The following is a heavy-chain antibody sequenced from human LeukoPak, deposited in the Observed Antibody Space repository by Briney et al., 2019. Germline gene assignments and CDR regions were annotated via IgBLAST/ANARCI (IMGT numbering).Heavy chain of an antibody. CDR3: AKVSIPRYCSGGSCEMTN. V-gene: IGHV3-23*01. CDR2: ISGSGGST. J-gene: IGHJ4*02. D-gene: IGHD2-15*01. Sequence: PGGSLRLSCAASGFTFRNYWMSWIRQAPGRGLEWVSAISGSGGSTYYADSVKGRFTISRDNSKITLYLQMNSLRAEDTAVYYCAKVSIPRYCSGGSCEMTNWGQGTLVTVSS. CDR1: GFTFRNYW.